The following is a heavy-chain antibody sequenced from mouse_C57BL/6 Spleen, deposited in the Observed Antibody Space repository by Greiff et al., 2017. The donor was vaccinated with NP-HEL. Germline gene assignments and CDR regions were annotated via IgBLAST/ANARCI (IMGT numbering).Heavy chain of an antibody. CDR1: GYTFTDYY. CDR2: INPNNGGT. Sequence: VQLQQSGPELVKPGASVKISCKASGYTFTDYYMNWVKQSHGKSLEWIGDINPNNGGTSYNQKFKGKATLTVDKSSSTAYMELRSLTSEDSAVYYCASLIYYDYERYFDVWGTGTTVTVSS. J-gene: IGHJ1*03. D-gene: IGHD2-4*01. CDR3: ASLIYYDYERYFDV. V-gene: IGHV1-26*01.